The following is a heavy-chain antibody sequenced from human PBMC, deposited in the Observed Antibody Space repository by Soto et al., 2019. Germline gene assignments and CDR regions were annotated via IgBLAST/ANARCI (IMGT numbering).Heavy chain of an antibody. V-gene: IGHV1-3*01. CDR2: INAGNGNT. Sequence: QVQLVQSGAEVKKPGASVKVSCKASGYTFTSYAMHWVRQAPGQRLEWMGWINAGNGNTKYSQKFQGRVTITRDTSASKAYMELSSLRSEDTAVYYCASNAGTRSYYYGMDVWGQGTTVNVSS. J-gene: IGHJ6*02. D-gene: IGHD6-13*01. CDR1: GYTFTSYA. CDR3: ASNAGTRSYYYGMDV.